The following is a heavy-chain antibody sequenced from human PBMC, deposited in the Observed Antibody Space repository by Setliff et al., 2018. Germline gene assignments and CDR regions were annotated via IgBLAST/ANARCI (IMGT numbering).Heavy chain of an antibody. V-gene: IGHV4-38-2*01. D-gene: IGHD1-1*01. J-gene: IGHJ3*01. CDR2: IYHRGRT. CDR1: GISITSGHY. CDR3: ASPRRDDLDTPFDAFDL. Sequence: SETLSLTCDVSGISITSGHYWGWIRQPPGKGLEWIATIYHRGRTYYNPSLDSRVTISLDTSKNQYSLRLRSVTTADTAVYYCASPRRDDLDTPFDAFDLWGQGTKVTVS.